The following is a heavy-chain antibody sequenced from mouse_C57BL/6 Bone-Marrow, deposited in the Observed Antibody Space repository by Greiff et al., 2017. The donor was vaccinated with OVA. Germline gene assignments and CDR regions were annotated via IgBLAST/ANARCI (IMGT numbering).Heavy chain of an antibody. CDR2: ISSGGSYT. CDR3: ARRTNWRFAY. D-gene: IGHD4-1*01. J-gene: IGHJ3*01. Sequence: EVKLEESGGDLVKPGGSLKLSCAASGFTFSSYGMSCVRQTPDKRLEWVATISSGGSYTYYPDSVKGRFTISRDNAKNTLYLQMSSLKSEDTAMYYCARRTNWRFAYWGQGTLVTVSA. V-gene: IGHV5-6*02. CDR1: GFTFSSYG.